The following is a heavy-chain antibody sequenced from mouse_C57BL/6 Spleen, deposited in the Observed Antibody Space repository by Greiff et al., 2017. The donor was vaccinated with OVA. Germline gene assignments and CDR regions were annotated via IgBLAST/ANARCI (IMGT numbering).Heavy chain of an antibody. CDR1: GYTFTSYW. Sequence: QVQLQQSGAELVKPGASVKLSCKASGYTFTSYWMHWVKQRPGRGLEWIGRIDPNSGGTKYNEKFKSKATLTVDKPSSTAYMQLSSLTSEDSAVYYCARSRNGYYGSSNYAMDYWGQGTSVTVSS. V-gene: IGHV1-72*01. CDR2: IDPNSGGT. J-gene: IGHJ4*01. D-gene: IGHD1-1*01. CDR3: ARSRNGYYGSSNYAMDY.